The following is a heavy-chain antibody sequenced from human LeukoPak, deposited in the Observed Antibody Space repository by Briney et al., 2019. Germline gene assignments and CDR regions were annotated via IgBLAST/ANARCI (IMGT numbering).Heavy chain of an antibody. CDR1: SGSFSGYN. CDR2: INHSGST. V-gene: IGHV4-34*01. Sequence: SETLSLTCAVYSGSFSGYNWNWIRQSPGKGLEWIGEINHSGSTNYNPSLKSRVTISVDTSKNQFSLKLSSVTAADTAVYYCARGGGIAVAGSFDYWGQGTLVTVSS. J-gene: IGHJ4*02. D-gene: IGHD6-19*01. CDR3: ARGGGIAVAGSFDY.